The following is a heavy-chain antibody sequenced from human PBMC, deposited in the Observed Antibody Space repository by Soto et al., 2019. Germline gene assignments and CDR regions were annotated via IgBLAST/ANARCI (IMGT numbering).Heavy chain of an antibody. V-gene: IGHV3-7*03. D-gene: IGHD1-26*01. CDR1: GFTFSSYW. J-gene: IGHJ4*02. CDR3: ATEIVGATTLFDY. CDR2: IKEDGSEK. Sequence: PGGSLRLSCAASGFTFSSYWMSWVRQAPGKGLEWVGNIKEDGSEKNYVDSVKGRFTISRDNAKNSLYLQMNSLRAEDTAVYYCATEIVGATTLFDYWGQGTLVTV.